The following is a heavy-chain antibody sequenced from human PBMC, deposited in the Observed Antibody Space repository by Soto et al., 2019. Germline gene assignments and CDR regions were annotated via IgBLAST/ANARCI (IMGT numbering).Heavy chain of an antibody. J-gene: IGHJ6*02. V-gene: IGHV4-39*01. CDR1: GGSISSSSYY. CDR3: AETSRSLRYFDWLPRTTYYYYGMDV. Sequence: SGTLSLTCTVSGGSISSSSYYWGWIRQPPGKGLEWIGSIYYSGSTYYNPSLKSRVTISVDTSKNQFSLKLSSVTAADTAVYYCAETSRSLRYFDWLPRTTYYYYGMDVWGQETTVTVSS. CDR2: IYYSGST. D-gene: IGHD3-9*01.